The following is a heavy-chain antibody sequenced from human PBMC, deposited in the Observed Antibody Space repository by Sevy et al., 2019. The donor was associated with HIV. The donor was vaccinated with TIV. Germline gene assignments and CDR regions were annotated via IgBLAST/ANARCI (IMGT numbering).Heavy chain of an antibody. Sequence: SETLSLTCTVSGGSVSSDTYYWTWIRQPPGKGLEFIGYIYYNVRINYNPSLKSRVTISVESSKNQFSLKLTSVTAADTAVYYCTRVGGLTDYGMDVWGQGTTVTVSS. J-gene: IGHJ6*02. V-gene: IGHV4-61*01. CDR1: GGSVSSDTYY. CDR2: IYYNVRI. D-gene: IGHD1-26*01. CDR3: TRVGGLTDYGMDV.